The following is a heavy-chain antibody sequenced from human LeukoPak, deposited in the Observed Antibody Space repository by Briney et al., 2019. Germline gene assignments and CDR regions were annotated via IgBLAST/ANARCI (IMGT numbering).Heavy chain of an antibody. CDR3: ARDRTYCSSTSCYAGWFDP. Sequence: GGSLRLSCAAFGFTFSSYAMHWVRQAPGKGLEWVAVISYDGSNKYYADSVKGRFTISRDNSKNTLYLQMNSLRAEDTAVYYCARDRTYCSSTSCYAGWFDPWGQGTLVTVSS. V-gene: IGHV3-30-3*01. D-gene: IGHD2-2*01. J-gene: IGHJ5*02. CDR1: GFTFSSYA. CDR2: ISYDGSNK.